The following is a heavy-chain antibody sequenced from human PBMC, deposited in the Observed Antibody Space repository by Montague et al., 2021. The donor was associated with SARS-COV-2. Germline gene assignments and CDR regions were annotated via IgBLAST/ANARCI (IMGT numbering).Heavy chain of an antibody. J-gene: IGHJ4*02. CDR1: GGSLGGYA. V-gene: IGHV4-34*01. Sequence: SETLSLTCAVYGGSLGGYAWSWIRQPPRKGLEWIGEINHSGSTKYNPSLKSRVSISVDTSKYQFSLKLNLVTAADTAVYYCARGQGEITMIVVVLTAAAHYFDYWGQGTLVTVSP. CDR3: ARGQGEITMIVVVLTAAAHYFDY. CDR2: INHSGST. D-gene: IGHD3-22*01.